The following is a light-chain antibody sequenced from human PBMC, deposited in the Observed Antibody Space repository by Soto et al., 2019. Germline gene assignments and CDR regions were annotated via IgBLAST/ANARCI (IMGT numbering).Light chain of an antibody. CDR3: QKYNNEPLT. J-gene: IGKJ4*01. Sequence: DVQLTQSPPSLSASVGDRVTVTCRTSHDVGNSLAWYQHRPGKSPRLLISGGSTLQSGVPARFSRSGSGTDFTLVISSLRPEDVATDDCQKYNNEPLTFGGGTKVEVK. CDR1: HDVGNS. CDR2: GGS. V-gene: IGKV1-27*01.